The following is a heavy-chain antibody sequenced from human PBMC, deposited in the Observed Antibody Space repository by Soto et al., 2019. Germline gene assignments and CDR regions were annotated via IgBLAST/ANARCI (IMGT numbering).Heavy chain of an antibody. Sequence: QVQLVQSGTVVQRRGSSVKVSCQASGGTFSSHGMAWVRQAPGQGLEWMGGIIPTFGTPTYAPKFQGRVTITADKSTNTAYMELSSLRSEDTAAYYCASERSAQYFDFWGQGTLITVSS. J-gene: IGHJ4*02. D-gene: IGHD1-26*01. CDR1: GGTFSSHG. CDR2: IIPTFGTP. CDR3: ASERSAQYFDF. V-gene: IGHV1-69*06.